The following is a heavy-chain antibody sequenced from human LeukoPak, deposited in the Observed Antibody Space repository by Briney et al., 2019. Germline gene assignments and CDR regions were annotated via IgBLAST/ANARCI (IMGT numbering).Heavy chain of an antibody. J-gene: IGHJ6*02. Sequence: TLSLTCTVSGGSISSGGYYWSWIRQHPGKGLEWIGYIYYSGSTYYNPSLKGRVTISVDTSKNQFSLKLSSVTAADTAVYYCARDSIWFGEKDYYGMDVWGQGTTVTVSS. V-gene: IGHV4-31*03. CDR1: GGSISSGGYY. CDR3: ARDSIWFGEKDYYGMDV. CDR2: IYYSGST. D-gene: IGHD3-10*01.